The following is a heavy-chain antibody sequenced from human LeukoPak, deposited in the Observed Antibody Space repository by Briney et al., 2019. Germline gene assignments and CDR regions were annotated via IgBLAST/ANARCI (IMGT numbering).Heavy chain of an antibody. J-gene: IGHJ4*02. Sequence: PGGSLRLSCAASGFTFSSYAMGWVRQGPGKGLEWVSTISVSSGSTYYADSVKGRFTISRDNSKNKLYLQMNTLIAEDTAVYYCANIVTTALVADYWGQGTLVTVSS. CDR1: GFTFSSYA. V-gene: IGHV3-23*01. CDR3: ANIVTTALVADY. CDR2: ISVSSGST. D-gene: IGHD5-18*01.